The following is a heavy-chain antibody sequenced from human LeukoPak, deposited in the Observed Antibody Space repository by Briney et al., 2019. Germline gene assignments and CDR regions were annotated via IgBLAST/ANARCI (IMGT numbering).Heavy chain of an antibody. CDR1: GRSISSSSYY. Sequence: SETLSLTRTVSGRSISSSSYYWGWIRQPPGKGLQWIGSIYYSGSTYYNPALKSRVTIYVDTSKNLFSLKLSSVTAADTAVYYCARGDCSGGSCYLFDYWGQGALVTVSS. J-gene: IGHJ4*02. CDR3: ARGDCSGGSCYLFDY. V-gene: IGHV4-39*01. D-gene: IGHD2-15*01. CDR2: IYYSGST.